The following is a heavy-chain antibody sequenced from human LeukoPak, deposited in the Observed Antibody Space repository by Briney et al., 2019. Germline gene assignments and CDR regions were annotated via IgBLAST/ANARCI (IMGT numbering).Heavy chain of an antibody. CDR1: GFTFSSYS. J-gene: IGHJ3*02. Sequence: GGSLRLSCAASGFTFSSYSMNWVRQAPGKGLEWVSPISSSSSHIYYADSVKGRFTISRDNAKNSLYLQMNSLRAEDTAVYYCAKGGLFLPYDAPSGWYDEDAFDIWGQGTMVTVSS. V-gene: IGHV3-21*01. CDR3: AKGGLFLPYDAPSGWYDEDAFDI. D-gene: IGHD6-19*01. CDR2: ISSSSSHI.